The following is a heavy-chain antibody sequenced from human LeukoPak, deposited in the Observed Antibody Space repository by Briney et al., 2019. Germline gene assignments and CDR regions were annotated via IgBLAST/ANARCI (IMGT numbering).Heavy chain of an antibody. CDR3: TRDYYDSSGYHYYYYYMDV. J-gene: IGHJ6*03. Sequence: GGSLRLSCAASGFTFSGSAMHWVRQASGKGLEWVGRIRSKANSYATAYAASVKGRFTISRDDSKNTAYLQMNSLKTEDTAVYYCTRDYYDSSGYHYYYYYMDVWGKGTTVTISS. CDR1: GFTFSGSA. V-gene: IGHV3-73*01. D-gene: IGHD3-22*01. CDR2: IRSKANSYAT.